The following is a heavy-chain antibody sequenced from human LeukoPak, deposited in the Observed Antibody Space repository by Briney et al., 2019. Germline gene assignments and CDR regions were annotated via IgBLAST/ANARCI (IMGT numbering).Heavy chain of an antibody. D-gene: IGHD3-9*01. V-gene: IGHV3-9*01. CDR3: AKARLRYFDWFCFDY. J-gene: IGHJ4*02. CDR2: ISWNSGSI. CDR1: GFTFDDYA. Sequence: GGSLRLSCAASGFTFDDYAMHWVRQAPGKGLEWVSGISWNSGSIGYADSVKGRFTISRDNAKNSLYLQMNSLRAEDTALYYCAKARLRYFDWFCFDYCGQGTLVTVSS.